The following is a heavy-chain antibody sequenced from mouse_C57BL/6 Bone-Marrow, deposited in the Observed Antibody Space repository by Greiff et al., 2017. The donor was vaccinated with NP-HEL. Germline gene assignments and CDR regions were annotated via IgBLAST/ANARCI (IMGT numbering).Heavy chain of an antibody. D-gene: IGHD2-10*02. J-gene: IGHJ3*01. CDR2: IRLKSDNYAT. V-gene: IGHV6-3*01. CDR3: TGRYGKGFAY. CDR1: GFTFSNYW. Sequence: EVMLVESGGGLVQPGGSMKLSCVASGFTFSNYWMNWVRQSPEKGLEWVAQIRLKSDNYATHYAESVKGRFTISRDDSKSSVYLQMNNLRAEDTGIYYCTGRYGKGFAYWGQGTLVTVSA.